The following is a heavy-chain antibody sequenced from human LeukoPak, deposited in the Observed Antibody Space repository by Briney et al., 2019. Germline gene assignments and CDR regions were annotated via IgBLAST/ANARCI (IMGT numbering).Heavy chain of an antibody. CDR3: ARGRNIEMTTMSGGSDY. D-gene: IGHD5-24*01. V-gene: IGHV1-2*02. CDR2: INPNSGGT. J-gene: IGHJ4*02. CDR1: GYTFTGYY. Sequence: ASVKVSCKASGYTFTGYYMQWVRQAPGQGLEWMGWINPNSGGTNYAQKFQGRVTMTRDTSISTAYMELSRLRSDDTAVYSCARGRNIEMTTMSGGSDYWGQGTLVTVSS.